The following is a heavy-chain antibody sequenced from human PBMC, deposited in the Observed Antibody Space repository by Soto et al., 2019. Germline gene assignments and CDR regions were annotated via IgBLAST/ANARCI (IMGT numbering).Heavy chain of an antibody. Sequence: SETLSLTCAVSGVSVTNGDYYWSWMRQSPEKGLEWIGNIYYSETTNYNPSLNSRLSISIDTSRNQFSLQLTSVTAADTAIYYCARQRRGGYWFDPWGLGTLVTVSS. J-gene: IGHJ5*02. V-gene: IGHV4-30-4*01. CDR2: IYYSETT. CDR3: ARQRRGGYWFDP. CDR1: GVSVTNGDYY.